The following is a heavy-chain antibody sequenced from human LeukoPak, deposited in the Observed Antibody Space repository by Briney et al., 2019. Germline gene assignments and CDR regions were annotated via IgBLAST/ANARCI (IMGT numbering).Heavy chain of an antibody. CDR2: ISYVETSK. D-gene: IGHD3-3*01. CDR3: AREIGDYDFWSGTRGNGMDV. J-gene: IGHJ6*02. CDR1: GFTFSSHA. Sequence: GGSLRLSCAASGFTFSSHAMHWVRQAPGKGLEWVAVISYVETSKYYADSVKGRFTISRDNSKNMVYLQMNSLRAEDTAVYYCAREIGDYDFWSGTRGNGMDVWGQGTTVTVSS. V-gene: IGHV3-30-3*01.